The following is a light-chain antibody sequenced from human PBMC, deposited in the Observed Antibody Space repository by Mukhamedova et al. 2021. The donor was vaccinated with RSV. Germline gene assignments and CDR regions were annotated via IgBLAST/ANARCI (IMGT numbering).Light chain of an antibody. J-gene: IGKJ1*01. CDR2: DAS. CDR3: QQYGGSPRT. Sequence: HGEAPRLLIYDASSRATGVPDRFSGGGSGTDFTLTISRLEPEDFAVYYCQQYGGSPRTFGQGTKVEMK. V-gene: IGKV3-20*01.